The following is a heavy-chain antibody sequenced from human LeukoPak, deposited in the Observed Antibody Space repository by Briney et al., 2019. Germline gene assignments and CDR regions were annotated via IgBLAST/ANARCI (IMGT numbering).Heavy chain of an antibody. Sequence: ETLSLTCAVYGGSFSGYYWSWIRQPPGKGLEWIGEINHSGSTNYNPSLKSRVTISVDTSKNQFSLKLSSVTAADTAVYYCAKGAFYCSSTSCYGTRLYYFDYWGQGTLVTVSS. D-gene: IGHD2-2*01. CDR3: AKGAFYCSSTSCYGTRLYYFDY. CDR1: GGSFSGYY. CDR2: INHSGST. J-gene: IGHJ4*02. V-gene: IGHV4-34*01.